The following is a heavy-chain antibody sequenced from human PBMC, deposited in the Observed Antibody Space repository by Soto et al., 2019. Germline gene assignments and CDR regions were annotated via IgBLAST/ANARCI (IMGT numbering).Heavy chain of an antibody. D-gene: IGHD3-3*01. Sequence: SETLSLTCTVSGGSISSYYWSWIRQPPGKGLEWIGYIYYSGSTNYNPSLKSRVTISVDTSKNQFSLKLSSVTAADTAVYYCARDGSARHYDFWSGYYTSSRYYYYGMDVWGQGATVTVSS. J-gene: IGHJ6*02. CDR1: GGSISSYY. V-gene: IGHV4-59*01. CDR2: IYYSGST. CDR3: ARDGSARHYDFWSGYYTSSRYYYYGMDV.